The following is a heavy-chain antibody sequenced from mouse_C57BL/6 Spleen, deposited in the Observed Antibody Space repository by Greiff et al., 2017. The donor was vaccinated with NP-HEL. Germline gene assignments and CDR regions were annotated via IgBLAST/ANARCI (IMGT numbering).Heavy chain of an antibody. J-gene: IGHJ1*03. D-gene: IGHD2-1*01. CDR2: ISYDGSN. Sequence: EVKLQESGPGLVKPSQSLSLTCSVTGYSITSGYYWNWIRQFPGNKLEWMGYISYDGSNNYNPSLKNRISITRDTSKNQFFLKLNSVTTEDTATYYCARKGNYYGNPCWYFDVWGTGTTVTVSS. V-gene: IGHV3-6*01. CDR3: ARKGNYYGNPCWYFDV. CDR1: GYSITSGYY.